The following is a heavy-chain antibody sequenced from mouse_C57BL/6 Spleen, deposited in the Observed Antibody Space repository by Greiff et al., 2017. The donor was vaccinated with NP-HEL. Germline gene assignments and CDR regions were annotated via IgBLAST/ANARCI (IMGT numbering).Heavy chain of an antibody. J-gene: IGHJ4*01. CDR3: AKPDWDLYAMDY. D-gene: IGHD4-1*01. CDR2: IWRGGST. V-gene: IGHV2-5*01. CDR1: GFSLTSYG. Sequence: VQLVESGPGLVQPSQSLSITCTVSGFSLTSYGVHWVRQSPGKGLEWLGVIWRGGSTDYNAAFMSRLSITKDNSKSQVFFKMNSLQADDTAIYYCAKPDWDLYAMDYWGQGTSVTVSS.